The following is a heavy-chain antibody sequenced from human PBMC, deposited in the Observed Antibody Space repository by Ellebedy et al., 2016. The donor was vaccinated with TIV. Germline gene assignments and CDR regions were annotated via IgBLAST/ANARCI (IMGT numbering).Heavy chain of an antibody. V-gene: IGHV3-74*01. D-gene: IGHD1-26*01. CDR1: GCTFSSYW. CDR3: AREGVWDGHD. CDR2: INSDGSST. J-gene: IGHJ4*02. Sequence: GESLKISXAASGCTFSSYWMHWVRQAPGKGLVWVSRINSDGSSTSYADSVKGRFTISRDNAKNTLHLQMNSLRGEDTAVYYCAREGVWDGHDWGQGTLVTVSS.